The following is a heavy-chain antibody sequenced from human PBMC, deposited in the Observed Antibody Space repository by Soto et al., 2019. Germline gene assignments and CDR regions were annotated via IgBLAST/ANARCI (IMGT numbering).Heavy chain of an antibody. J-gene: IGHJ4*02. V-gene: IGHV1-2*02. D-gene: IGHD3-10*01. Sequence: VQLVQSGAEVKKPGASVKVSCKASGYTFTGYYMHWVRQAPGQGLEWMGWINPNSGGTNYAQEFQGRVAMTRDTSISTAYMELSRLRSDDTAVYYCARAVVTMVRGVFGYWGQGTLVTVSS. CDR3: ARAVVTMVRGVFGY. CDR1: GYTFTGYY. CDR2: INPNSGGT.